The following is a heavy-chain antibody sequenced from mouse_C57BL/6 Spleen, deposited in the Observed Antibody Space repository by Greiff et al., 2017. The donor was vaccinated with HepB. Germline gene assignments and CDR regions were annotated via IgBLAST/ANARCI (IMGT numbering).Heavy chain of an antibody. D-gene: IGHD1-1*01. CDR2: IDPSDSET. CDR1: GYTFTSYW. Sequence: QVQLQQPGAELVRPGSSVKLSCKASGYTFTSYWMHWVKQRPIQGLEWIGNIDPSDSETHYNQKFKDKATLTVDKSSSTAYMQLSSLTSEDSAVYYCARRGDYYGSSYEYFDVWGTRTTVTVSS. CDR3: ARRGDYYGSSYEYFDV. J-gene: IGHJ1*03. V-gene: IGHV1-52*01.